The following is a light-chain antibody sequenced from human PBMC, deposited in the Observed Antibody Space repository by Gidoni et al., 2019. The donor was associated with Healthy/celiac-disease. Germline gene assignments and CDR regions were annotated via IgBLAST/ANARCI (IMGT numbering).Light chain of an antibody. CDR2: GAS. J-gene: IGKJ1*01. Sequence: EVMMTPSPATLSVSPGERATLSCRASQSVSSNLAWYQQKPGQAPRLLIYGASTRATGIPARFSGSGSGTEFTLTISSLQSEDFAVYYCQQYNNWPTTFGQGTKVEIK. V-gene: IGKV3-15*01. CDR1: QSVSSN. CDR3: QQYNNWPTT.